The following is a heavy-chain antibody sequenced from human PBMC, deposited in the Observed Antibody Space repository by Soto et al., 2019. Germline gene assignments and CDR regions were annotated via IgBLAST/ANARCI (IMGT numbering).Heavy chain of an antibody. J-gene: IGHJ6*02. D-gene: IGHD3-10*01. CDR1: GYTLTELS. CDR3: ATSDGGSYYQPEYYYYGMDV. Sequence: GASVKVSCKVSGYTLTELSMHWVRRAPGKGLEWMGGFDPEDGETIYAQKFQGRVTMTEDTSTDTAYMELSGLRSEDTAVYYCATSDGGSYYQPEYYYYGMDVWGQGTTVTVSS. V-gene: IGHV1-24*01. CDR2: FDPEDGET.